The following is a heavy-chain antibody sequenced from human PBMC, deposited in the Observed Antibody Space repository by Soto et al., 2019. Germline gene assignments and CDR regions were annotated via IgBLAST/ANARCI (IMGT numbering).Heavy chain of an antibody. Sequence: GASVKVSCKASGYTFTSYYMHWVRQAPGQGLEWMGIINPSGGSTSYAQKFQGRVTITADESTSTAYMELSSLRSEDTAVYYCARWYCSGGSCYSDYNGMDVWGQGTTVTVSS. V-gene: IGHV1-46*01. CDR1: GYTFTSYY. CDR3: ARWYCSGGSCYSDYNGMDV. J-gene: IGHJ6*02. D-gene: IGHD2-15*01. CDR2: INPSGGST.